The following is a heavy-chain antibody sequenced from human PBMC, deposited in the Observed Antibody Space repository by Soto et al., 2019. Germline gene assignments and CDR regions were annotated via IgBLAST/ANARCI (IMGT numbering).Heavy chain of an antibody. J-gene: IGHJ4*02. Sequence: LRLSCAASGFTFSSYSMNWVRQAPGKGLEWVSSISSSSSYIYYADSVKGRFTISRDNAKNSLYLQMNSLRAEDTAVYYCASSIALWFGELAQPDYWGQGTLVTVSS. V-gene: IGHV3-21*01. CDR2: ISSSSSYI. D-gene: IGHD3-10*01. CDR3: ASSIALWFGELAQPDY. CDR1: GFTFSSYS.